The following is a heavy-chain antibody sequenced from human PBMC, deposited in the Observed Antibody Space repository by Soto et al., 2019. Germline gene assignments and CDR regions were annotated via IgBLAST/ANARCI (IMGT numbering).Heavy chain of an antibody. CDR2: IYWDDDK. J-gene: IGHJ4*02. CDR1: GFSLSSIGMG. CDR3: ARLTRGVYDSGRLWAKFDY. V-gene: IGHV2-5*02. D-gene: IGHD5-12*01. Sequence: QITVKESGLTLVKPTETLTLTCTFSGFSLSSIGMGVGWIRQPPGKALEWLALIYWDDDKRYSPSLSSRLTITKDPSKNEVDLTMTNMDPVDTATYYCARLTRGVYDSGRLWAKFDYWGQGTLVTVSS.